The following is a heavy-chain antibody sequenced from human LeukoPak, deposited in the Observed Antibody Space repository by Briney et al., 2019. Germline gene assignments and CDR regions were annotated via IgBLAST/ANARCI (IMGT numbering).Heavy chain of an antibody. CDR2: IKQDGSEK. V-gene: IGHV3-7*01. Sequence: GGSLRLSCAVSGFTFSSNWMSWVRQAPGKGLEWVATIKQDGSEKYYVDSVKGRFTISRDNAKRSLYLQMNSLRAEDTAVYYCATRRGGGLYYFDYWGQGTLVTVSS. D-gene: IGHD3-10*01. J-gene: IGHJ4*02. CDR3: ATRRGGGLYYFDY. CDR1: GFTFSSNW.